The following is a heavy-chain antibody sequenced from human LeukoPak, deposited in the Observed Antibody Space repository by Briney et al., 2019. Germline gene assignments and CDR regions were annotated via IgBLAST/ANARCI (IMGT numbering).Heavy chain of an antibody. CDR3: AKTPSDYDFWSGYFDY. J-gene: IGHJ4*02. CDR1: GFTFSSYA. CDR2: ISGSGGST. D-gene: IGHD3-3*01. Sequence: GGSLRLSCAASGFTFSSYAMSWVRQAPGKGLEWVSAISGSGGSTYYAGSVKGRFTISRDNSKNTLYLQMNSLRAEDTAVYYCAKTPSDYDFWSGYFDYWGQGTLVTVSS. V-gene: IGHV3-23*01.